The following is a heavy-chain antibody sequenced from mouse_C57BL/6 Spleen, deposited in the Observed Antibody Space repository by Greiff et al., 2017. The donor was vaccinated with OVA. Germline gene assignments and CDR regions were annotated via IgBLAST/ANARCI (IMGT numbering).Heavy chain of an antibody. Sequence: QVQLKQPGAELVKPGASVKLSCNASGYTFTSYWMHWVKQRPGQGLEWIGMIHPNSGSTNYNEKFKSKATLTVDKSSSTAYMQLSSLTSEDSAVYYCARLDVYDYEAYWGQGTLVTVSA. CDR1: GYTFTSYW. CDR2: IHPNSGST. J-gene: IGHJ3*01. D-gene: IGHD2-4*01. CDR3: ARLDVYDYEAY. V-gene: IGHV1-64*01.